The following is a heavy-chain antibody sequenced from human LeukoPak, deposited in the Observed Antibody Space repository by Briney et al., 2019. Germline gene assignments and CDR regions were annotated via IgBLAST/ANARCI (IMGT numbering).Heavy chain of an antibody. CDR2: IYYSGST. J-gene: IGHJ1*01. CDR3: ARDYGGNSGYFQH. CDR1: GGSISSSSYY. D-gene: IGHD4-23*01. Sequence: SETLSLTCTVSGGSISSSSYYWGWIRQPPRKGLEWIGSIYYSGSTYYNPSLKSRVTISVDTSKNQFSLKLSSVTAADTAVYYCARDYGGNSGYFQHWGQGTLVTVSS. V-gene: IGHV4-39*07.